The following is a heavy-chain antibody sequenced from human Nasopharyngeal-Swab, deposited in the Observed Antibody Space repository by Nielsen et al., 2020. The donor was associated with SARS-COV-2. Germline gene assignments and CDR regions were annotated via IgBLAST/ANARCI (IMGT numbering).Heavy chain of an antibody. CDR3: AKDRDSGDDSDDYYHYYGMDV. Sequence: GESLKISCAASGFTFRSYAISWVRQAPGKGLEWVSVISGSDHTTYYADSVKGRFTISRHNSKNTVNLQMNSLRVEDTAIYYCAKDRDSGDDSDDYYHYYGMDVWGQGTTVTVFS. D-gene: IGHD5-12*01. CDR2: ISGSDHTT. CDR1: GFTFRSYA. V-gene: IGHV3-23*01. J-gene: IGHJ6*02.